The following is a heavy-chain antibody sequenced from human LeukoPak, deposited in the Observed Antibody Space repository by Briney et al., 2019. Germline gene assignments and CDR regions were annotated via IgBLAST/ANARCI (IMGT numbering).Heavy chain of an antibody. D-gene: IGHD4-17*01. CDR3: ARVRYGDYIFFDY. CDR1: GFTFSSYV. CDR2: IYSGGST. Sequence: GGSLRLSCAASGFTFSSYVMSWVRQAPGKGLEWVSVIYSGGSTYYADSVKGRFTISRDNSKNTLYLQMNSLRAEDTAVYYCARVRYGDYIFFDYWGQGTLVTVSS. V-gene: IGHV3-53*01. J-gene: IGHJ4*02.